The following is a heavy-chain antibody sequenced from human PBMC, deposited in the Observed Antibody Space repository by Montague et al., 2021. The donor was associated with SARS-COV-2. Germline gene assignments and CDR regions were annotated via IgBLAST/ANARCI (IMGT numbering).Heavy chain of an antibody. CDR1: GFPFSSYA. J-gene: IGHJ6*02. D-gene: IGHD2/OR15-2a*01. CDR3: ARVLGGYYGMDV. CDR2: ISYDGSNK. Sequence: SRRLSCDASGFPFSSYAMHLVRQAPGKGLEWVAVISYDGSNKYYADSVKGRFTISRDNSKNTLYLQMSSLRAEDTAVYYCARVLGGYYGMDVWGQGTTVTVSS. V-gene: IGHV3-30-3*01.